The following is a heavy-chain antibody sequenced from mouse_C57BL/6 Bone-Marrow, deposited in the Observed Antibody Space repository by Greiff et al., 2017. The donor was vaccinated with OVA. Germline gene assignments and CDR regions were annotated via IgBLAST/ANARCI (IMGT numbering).Heavy chain of an antibody. CDR3: ARDYYGSSPFDY. Sequence: EVKLVESGGGLVKPGGSLKLSCAASGFTFSSYAMSWVRQTPEKRLEWVATISDGGSYTYYPDNVKGRFTISRDNAKNNLYLQMSHLKSEDTAMDYGARDYYGSSPFDYWGQGTTLTVSS. V-gene: IGHV5-4*01. CDR1: GFTFSSYA. D-gene: IGHD1-1*01. J-gene: IGHJ2*01. CDR2: ISDGGSYT.